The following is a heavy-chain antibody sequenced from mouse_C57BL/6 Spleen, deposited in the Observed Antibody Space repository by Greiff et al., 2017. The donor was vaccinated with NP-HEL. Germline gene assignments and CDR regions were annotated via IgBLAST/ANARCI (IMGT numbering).Heavy chain of an antibody. J-gene: IGHJ2*01. V-gene: IGHV1-69*01. CDR1: GYTFTSYW. CDR2: IDPSDSYT. Sequence: VQLQQPGAELVMPGASVKLSCKASGYTFTSYWMHWVKPRPGQGLEWIGEIDPSDSYTNYNQKFKGNSTLTVDKSSSTAYMQLSSLTSEDSAVYYCARSGGTGPYYLDYWGQGTTLTVSS. CDR3: ARSGGTGPYYLDY. D-gene: IGHD4-1*01.